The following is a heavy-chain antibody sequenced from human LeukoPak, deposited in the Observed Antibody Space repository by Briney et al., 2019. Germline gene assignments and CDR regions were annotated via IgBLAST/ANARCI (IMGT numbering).Heavy chain of an antibody. CDR3: TTGNY. Sequence: PSETLSLTCTVSGGSISSSSYYWGWIRQPPGKGLEWIGSIYYTGSTYYNPSLKSRVTISVDTSRNQFSLKLTSVTAADTAVYYCTTGNYWGQGTLVTVSS. CDR2: IYYTGST. V-gene: IGHV4-39*01. D-gene: IGHD1-14*01. CDR1: GGSISSSSYY. J-gene: IGHJ4*02.